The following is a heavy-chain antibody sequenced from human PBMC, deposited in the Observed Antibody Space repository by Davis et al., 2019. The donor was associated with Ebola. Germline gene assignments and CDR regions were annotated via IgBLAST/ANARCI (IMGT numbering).Heavy chain of an antibody. V-gene: IGHV3-7*01. CDR2: INEDGSGK. CDR1: EFTFSNYW. Sequence: PGGSLRLSCAVSEFTFSNYWMSWVRQAPGKGLEWVANINEDGSGKYYVDSVKGRFTISRDNAKNSLYLQMDSLRAEDTAVYYCLYGMDVWGQGTTVTVSS. J-gene: IGHJ6*02. CDR3: LYGMDV.